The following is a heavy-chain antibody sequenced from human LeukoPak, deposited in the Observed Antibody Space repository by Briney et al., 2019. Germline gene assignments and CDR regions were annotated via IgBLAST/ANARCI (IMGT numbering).Heavy chain of an antibody. CDR1: GGSISSSSYY. Sequence: SETLSLTCTVSGGSISSSSYYWGWIRQPPGKGLEWIGSIYYSGSTYYNPSLESRVTISVDTSKNQFSLKLSSVTAADTAVYYCAGTAVAGTLAYYYYMDVWGKGTTVTISS. CDR2: IYYSGST. CDR3: AGTAVAGTLAYYYYMDV. D-gene: IGHD6-19*01. V-gene: IGHV4-39*01. J-gene: IGHJ6*03.